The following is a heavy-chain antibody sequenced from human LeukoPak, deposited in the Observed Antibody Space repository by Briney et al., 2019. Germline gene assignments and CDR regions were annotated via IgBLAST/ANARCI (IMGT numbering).Heavy chain of an antibody. CDR2: IDPNSGGT. V-gene: IGHV1-2*02. CDR3: AGRPRCSGGSCYSTFFDY. Sequence: ASVKVSCKASGYTFTGYYMHWVRQAPGQGLEWMGWIDPNSGGTNYAQKFQGRVTITRDTSISTAYMELSRLRSDDTAVYYCAGRPRCSGGSCYSTFFDYWGQGTLVTVSS. D-gene: IGHD2-15*01. J-gene: IGHJ4*02. CDR1: GYTFTGYY.